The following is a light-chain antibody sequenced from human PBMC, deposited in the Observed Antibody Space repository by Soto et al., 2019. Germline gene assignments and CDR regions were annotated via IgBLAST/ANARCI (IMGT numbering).Light chain of an antibody. V-gene: IGKV1-33*01. J-gene: IGKJ4*01. CDR2: DVF. Sequence: DIQMTQPPSSLSASVGDRVTITCQASQDISKYLNWYQQKPGKAPKLLIYDVFNLETGVPSRFSGSGSGTDFTFTISSLQPEDIATYYCQQYDNLPTFGGGTKVDI. CDR3: QQYDNLPT. CDR1: QDISKY.